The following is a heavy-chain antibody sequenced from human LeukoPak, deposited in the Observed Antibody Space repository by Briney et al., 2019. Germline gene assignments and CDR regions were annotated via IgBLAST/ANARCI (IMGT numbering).Heavy chain of an antibody. V-gene: IGHV4-61*01. CDR2: IYYSGST. Sequence: SETLSLTCTVSGGSVSSGSYYWSWIRQPPGKGLEWIGYIYYSGSTNYNPSLKSRVTISVDTSKNQFSLKLSSVTAADTAVYYCARGIWSGSYRGLDYWGQGTLVTVSS. D-gene: IGHD1-26*01. J-gene: IGHJ4*02. CDR3: ARGIWSGSYRGLDY. CDR1: GGSVSSGSYY.